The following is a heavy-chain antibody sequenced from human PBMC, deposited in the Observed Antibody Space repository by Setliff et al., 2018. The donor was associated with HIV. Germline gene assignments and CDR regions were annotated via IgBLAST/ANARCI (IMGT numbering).Heavy chain of an antibody. D-gene: IGHD1-1*01. CDR3: ARGTTGYSTIWYRNGLTDYSYMDV. V-gene: IGHV4-39*07. CDR1: GGSISSSSYY. CDR2: IYYSGST. J-gene: IGHJ6*03. Sequence: PSETLSLTCTVSGGSISSSSYYWGWIRQPPGKGLEWIGSIYYSGSTYENPALKSRVTISVDTSKKQFSQKLSSVTDADTAVYYCARGTTGYSTIWYRNGLTDYSYMDVWGKGTEVTVSS.